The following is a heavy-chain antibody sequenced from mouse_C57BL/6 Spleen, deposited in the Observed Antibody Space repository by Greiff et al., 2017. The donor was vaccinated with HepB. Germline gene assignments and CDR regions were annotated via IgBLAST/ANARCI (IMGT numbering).Heavy chain of an antibody. CDR2: IDPSNGNT. V-gene: IGHV14-3*01. Sequence: VQLHQSVAELVRPGASVQFSCTASCFTFKNTYLHLLKQRPEHFLEWIGRIDPSNGNTKYAPKFQGKATITADTSSNTAYLQLSSLTSEDTAIYYCARVGSSYAMDYWGQGTSVTVSS. D-gene: IGHD1-1*01. CDR1: CFTFKNTY. J-gene: IGHJ4*01. CDR3: ARVGSSYAMDY.